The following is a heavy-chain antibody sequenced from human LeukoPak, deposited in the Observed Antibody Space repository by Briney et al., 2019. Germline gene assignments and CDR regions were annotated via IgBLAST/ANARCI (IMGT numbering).Heavy chain of an antibody. D-gene: IGHD1-26*01. Sequence: GASVKVSCKASGYTFTSYDINWVRQATGQGLEWMGCMNPNSGNTGYAQTFQGRVTITRNTSISTAYMELSSLRSEDTAVYYCARAIVGADDAFDIWGQGTMVTVSS. J-gene: IGHJ3*02. V-gene: IGHV1-8*03. CDR3: ARAIVGADDAFDI. CDR1: GYTFTSYD. CDR2: MNPNSGNT.